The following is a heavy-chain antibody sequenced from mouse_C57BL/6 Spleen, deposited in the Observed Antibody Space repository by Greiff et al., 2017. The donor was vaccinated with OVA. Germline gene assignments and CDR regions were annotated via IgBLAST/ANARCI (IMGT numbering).Heavy chain of an antibody. CDR1: GYSFTGYY. D-gene: IGHD1-1*01. CDR3: ARGDYGTGYFDV. CDR2: INPSTGGT. V-gene: IGHV1-42*01. Sequence: VQLKQSGPELVKPGASVKISCKASGYSFTGYYMNWVKQSPEKSLEWIGEINPSTGGTTYNQKFKAKATLTVDKSSSTAYMQLKSLTSEDSAVYYCARGDYGTGYFDVWGTGTTVTVSS. J-gene: IGHJ1*03.